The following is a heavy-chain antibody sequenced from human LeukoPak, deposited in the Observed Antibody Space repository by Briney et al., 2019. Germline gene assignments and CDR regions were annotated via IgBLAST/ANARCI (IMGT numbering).Heavy chain of an antibody. CDR3: VREGHYYGSGSYDAFDI. CDR1: GGSFSGYY. CDR2: INHSGST. J-gene: IGHJ3*02. D-gene: IGHD3-10*01. V-gene: IGHV4-34*01. Sequence: SETLSLTCAVYGGSFSGYYWSWIRQPPGKGLEWIGEINHSGSTNYNPSLKSRVTISVDTSKNQFSLKLSSVTAADTAVYYCVREGHYYGSGSYDAFDIWGQGTMVTVSS.